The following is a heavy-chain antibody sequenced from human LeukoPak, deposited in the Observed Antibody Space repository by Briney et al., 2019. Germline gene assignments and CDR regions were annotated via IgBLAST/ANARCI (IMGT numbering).Heavy chain of an antibody. D-gene: IGHD1-26*01. CDR3: TRGGSGTYYGKFQH. CDR2: IKQDGSEK. CDR1: GFTFSTSW. J-gene: IGHJ1*01. Sequence: PGGSLRLSCAASGFTFSTSWMSWVRQAPGKGLEWVANIKQDGSEKYYVDSVKGRFTISRDNSKNTLYLQMNSLRAEDAAVYYCTRGGSGTYYGKFQHWGQGTVVTVSS. V-gene: IGHV3-7*01.